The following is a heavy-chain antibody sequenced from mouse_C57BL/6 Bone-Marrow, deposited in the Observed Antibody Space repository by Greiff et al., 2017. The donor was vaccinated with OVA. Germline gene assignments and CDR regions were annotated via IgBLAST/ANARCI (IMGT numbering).Heavy chain of an antibody. CDR2: IDPSDSYT. CDR3: ARDFGGYFDV. J-gene: IGHJ1*03. Sequence: QVQLKQPGAELVKPGASVKLSCKASGYTFTSYWMQWVKQRPGQGLEWIGEIDPSDSYTNYNQKFKGKATLTVDTSSSTAYMQLSSLTSEDSAVYYCARDFGGYFDVWGTGTTVTVSS. CDR1: GYTFTSYW. V-gene: IGHV1-50*01.